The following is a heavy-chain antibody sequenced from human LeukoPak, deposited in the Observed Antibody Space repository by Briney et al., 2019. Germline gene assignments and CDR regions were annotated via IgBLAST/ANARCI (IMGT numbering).Heavy chain of an antibody. CDR1: GYTFTSYG. D-gene: IGHD3-10*01. J-gene: IGHJ6*04. CDR2: ISAYNGNT. CDR3: ARDAPLLWFGELSPSPYYYYGMDV. V-gene: IGHV1-18*04. Sequence: GASVKVSCKASGYTFTSYGISWVRQAPGQGLEWMGWISAYNGNTNYAQKLQGRVTMTTDTFTSTAYMELRSLRSDDTAVYYCARDAPLLWFGELSPSPYYYYGMDVWGKGTTVTVSS.